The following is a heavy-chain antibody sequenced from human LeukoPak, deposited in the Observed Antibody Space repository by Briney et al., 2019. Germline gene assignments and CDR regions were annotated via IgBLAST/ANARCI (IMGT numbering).Heavy chain of an antibody. Sequence: GSLRLSCAASGFTFRSYAMSWVRQAPGKGLEWVSGIIADFDTTYYADSVRGRFTISRDNGKKSLYLQMNSLRAEDTGMYYCAREGHTYGSDFWGQGTLVTVSS. J-gene: IGHJ4*02. CDR3: AREGHTYGSDF. CDR2: IIADFDTT. D-gene: IGHD3-10*01. V-gene: IGHV3-23*01. CDR1: GFTFRSYA.